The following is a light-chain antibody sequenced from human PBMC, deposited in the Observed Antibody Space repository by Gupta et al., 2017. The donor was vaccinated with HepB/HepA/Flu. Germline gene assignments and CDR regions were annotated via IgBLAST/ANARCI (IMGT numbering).Light chain of an antibody. Sequence: DIVMTQSPDSLAVSLGERATINCKSSQSLLYSSNSKNYLAWYQQKAGQPPKLLMHWASTRESGVPDRFSGSGSGTDFTLTISSLQAEDVAVYYCQQYYRTPITFGQGTRLEIK. J-gene: IGKJ5*01. CDR2: WAS. V-gene: IGKV4-1*01. CDR1: QSLLYSSNSKNY. CDR3: QQYYRTPIT.